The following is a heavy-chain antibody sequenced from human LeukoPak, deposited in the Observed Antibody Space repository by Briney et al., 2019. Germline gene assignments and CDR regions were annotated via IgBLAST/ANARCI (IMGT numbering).Heavy chain of an antibody. D-gene: IGHD5-12*01. CDR1: GGSFSGYY. Sequence: SETLSLTCAVYGGSFSGYYWSWIRQPPGKGLEWIGEINHSGSTNYNPSLKSRVTISVDRSKNQFSLKLSSVTAADTAVYYCARFGYDYHFDYWGQGTLVTVSS. V-gene: IGHV4-34*01. CDR2: INHSGST. J-gene: IGHJ4*02. CDR3: ARFGYDYHFDY.